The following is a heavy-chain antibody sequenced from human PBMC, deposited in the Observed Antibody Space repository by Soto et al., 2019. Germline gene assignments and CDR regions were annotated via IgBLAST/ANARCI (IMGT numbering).Heavy chain of an antibody. V-gene: IGHV1-69*08. Sequence: QVQLVQSGAEVKKPGSSVKVSCKASGGTFSSYTSSWVRHAPGQGLEWMGRIIPILGIANYAQKFQGRVTITADKSTSTDYMELSSLRSEDTAVYYCARDGSYCTNGVCSRLFDYWGQGNLVPVSS. CDR3: ARDGSYCTNGVCSRLFDY. D-gene: IGHD2-8*01. CDR1: GGTFSSYT. CDR2: IIPILGIA. J-gene: IGHJ4*02.